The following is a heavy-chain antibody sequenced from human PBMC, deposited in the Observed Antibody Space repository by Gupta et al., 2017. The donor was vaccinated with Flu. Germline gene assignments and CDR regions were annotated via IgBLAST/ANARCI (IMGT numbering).Heavy chain of an antibody. CDR2: IKSNTDGGAA. CDR3: TTANCRSDCHGLNWFDP. V-gene: IGHV3-15*01. Sequence: EVQLVESGGGFVKPGGSLRLSCAASGFIFTDAWMAWVRQAPGKGLEWVGRIKSNTDGGAADYDTAVKGRFSISRDDSKNTIYLQMNSLKIDDTAVYYCTTANCRSDCHGLNWFDPWGQGTLVAVSS. J-gene: IGHJ5*02. CDR1: GFIFTDAW. D-gene: IGHD2-21*02.